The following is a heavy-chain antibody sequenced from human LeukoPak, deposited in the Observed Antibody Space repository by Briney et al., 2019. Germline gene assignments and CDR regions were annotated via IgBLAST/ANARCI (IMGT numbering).Heavy chain of an antibody. CDR1: GYTFTSYG. V-gene: IGHV1-2*02. Sequence: ASVKVSCKASGYTFTSYGISWVRQAPGQGLEWMGWINPNSGGTNYAQKFQGRVTMTRDTSISTAYMELSRLRSDDTAVYYCARDPDYYGSGTTEKNWFDPWGQGTLVTVSS. J-gene: IGHJ5*02. CDR2: INPNSGGT. CDR3: ARDPDYYGSGTTEKNWFDP. D-gene: IGHD3-10*01.